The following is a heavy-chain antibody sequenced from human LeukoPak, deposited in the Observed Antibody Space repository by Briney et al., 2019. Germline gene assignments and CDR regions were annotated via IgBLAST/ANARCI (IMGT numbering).Heavy chain of an antibody. CDR1: SGSFSGYY. D-gene: IGHD3-10*01. CDR2: INHSGST. Sequence: PSETLSLTCAVCSGSFSGYYWSWIRQPPGKGREGIGEINHSGSTNYNPSLKSRVTISVDTSKNQYSLKLSSGTAADTAVYYCARGGGSGHFDYWGQGTLVTVSS. J-gene: IGHJ4*02. CDR3: ARGGGSGHFDY. V-gene: IGHV4-34*01.